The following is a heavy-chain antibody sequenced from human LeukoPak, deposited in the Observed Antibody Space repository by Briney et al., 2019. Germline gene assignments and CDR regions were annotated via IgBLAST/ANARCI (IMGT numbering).Heavy chain of an antibody. V-gene: IGHV3-30-3*01. D-gene: IGHD6-13*01. J-gene: IGHJ4*02. Sequence: QPGRSLRLSCAASGFTFSSYAMHWVRQAPGKGLEWVAVISYDGSNKYYADSVKGRFTISRDNSKNTLYLQMNSLRAEDTAVYYCARETLLSEGIAAAGPLTGWGQGTLVTVSS. CDR2: ISYDGSNK. CDR3: ARETLLSEGIAAAGPLTG. CDR1: GFTFSSYA.